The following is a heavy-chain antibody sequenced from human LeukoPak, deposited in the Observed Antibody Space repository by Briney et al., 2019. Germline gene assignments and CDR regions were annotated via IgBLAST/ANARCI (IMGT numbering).Heavy chain of an antibody. J-gene: IGHJ5*02. D-gene: IGHD3-10*01. CDR3: ARDTDYYGSGRSNWFDP. CDR1: GYTFTGYY. Sequence: ASVKVSCKASGYTFTGYYMHWVRQAPGQGLEWMGWINPNSGGTNYAQKSQGRVTMTRDTSISTAYMELSRLRSDDTAVYYCARDTDYYGSGRSNWFDPWGQGTLVTVSS. V-gene: IGHV1-2*02. CDR2: INPNSGGT.